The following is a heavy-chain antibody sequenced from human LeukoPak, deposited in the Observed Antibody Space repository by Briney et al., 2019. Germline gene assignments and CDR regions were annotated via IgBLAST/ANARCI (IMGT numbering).Heavy chain of an antibody. CDR3: ARDRAAAIDY. V-gene: IGHV4-59*01. Sequence: PSETLSLTCSVSGGSISYYYWSWIRQFPGKGLEWIGYISDGESPDYNPSLQSRVTIYVDSSKNQFFLNLTSVTAADTAVYYCARDRAAAIDYWGQGTLVTVSS. CDR2: ISDGESP. D-gene: IGHD6-13*01. J-gene: IGHJ4*02. CDR1: GGSISYYY.